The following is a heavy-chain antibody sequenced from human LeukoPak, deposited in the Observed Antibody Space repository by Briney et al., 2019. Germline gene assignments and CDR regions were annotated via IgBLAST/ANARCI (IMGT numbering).Heavy chain of an antibody. CDR2: VYSSGSP. V-gene: IGHV4-39*07. Sequence: SETLSLTCTVSGVSISSSSYYWGWIRQPPGKGLEWIGSVYSSGSPYYNPSLKSRVTISVDTSKNQFSLKLSSVTAADTAVYYCARDQKIFRRQVGWFDPWGQGTLVTVSS. D-gene: IGHD2/OR15-2a*01. CDR1: GVSISSSSYY. CDR3: ARDQKIFRRQVGWFDP. J-gene: IGHJ5*02.